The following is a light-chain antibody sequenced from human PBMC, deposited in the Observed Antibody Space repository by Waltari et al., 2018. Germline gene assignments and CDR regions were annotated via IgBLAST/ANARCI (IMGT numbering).Light chain of an antibody. CDR3: QAWDRSPS. V-gene: IGLV3-1*01. CDR2: QDS. J-gene: IGLJ1*01. Sequence: SHELPQPPSVSVSPGQTASITCSGDKLADKFVCWYQHKSGQSPVLFIYQDSKRPSGIPERFSGSNSGNPATLTISGTQAMDEADYYCQAWDRSPSFGTWTKVSVL. CDR1: KLADKF.